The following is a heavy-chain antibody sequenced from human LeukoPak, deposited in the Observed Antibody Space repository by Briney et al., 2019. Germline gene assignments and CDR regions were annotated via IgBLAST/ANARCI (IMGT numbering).Heavy chain of an antibody. J-gene: IGHJ6*02. V-gene: IGHV3-23*01. CDR1: GFTFSSYA. CDR3: AKVGGYGGTFLAWDYYYGMDV. Sequence: GGSLRLSCAASGFTFSSYAMSWVRQAPGKGLEWVSAISGSGGSTYYADSVKGRFTISRDNSKNTLYLQMNSLRAEDTAVYYCAKVGGYGGTFLAWDYYYGMDVWGQGTTVTVSS. D-gene: IGHD4-23*01. CDR2: ISGSGGST.